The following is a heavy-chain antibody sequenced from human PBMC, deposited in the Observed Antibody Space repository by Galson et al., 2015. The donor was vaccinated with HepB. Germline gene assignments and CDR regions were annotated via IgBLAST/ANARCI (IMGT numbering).Heavy chain of an antibody. CDR1: GFTFSTSW. J-gene: IGHJ6*03. D-gene: IGHD3-3*01. CDR3: ARASEGRGFWSGYYSDYYYYSMDV. CDR2: INTDGSST. V-gene: IGHV3-74*01. Sequence: SLRLSCAASGFTFSTSWMHWVRQAPGKGLVWVSRINTDGSSTTYADSVKGRFTISRDNAKNMLYVQMNSLRVEDTAVYFCARASEGRGFWSGYYSDYYYYSMDVWGKGTTVTVSS.